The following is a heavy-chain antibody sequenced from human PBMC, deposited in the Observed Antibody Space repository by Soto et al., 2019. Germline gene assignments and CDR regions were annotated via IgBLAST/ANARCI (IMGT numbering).Heavy chain of an antibody. J-gene: IGHJ6*02. Sequence: SETLSLTCTVSGGSISSGDYYWSWIRQPPGKGLEWIGYIYYSGSTYYNPSFESRVAISVDTSKNQFSLNLTSVTAADTAVYYCARARLYDFWSGYAPYYGMDVCGQGTTVTVSS. CDR3: ARARLYDFWSGYAPYYGMDV. D-gene: IGHD3-3*01. CDR1: GGSISSGDYY. CDR2: IYYSGST. V-gene: IGHV4-30-4*01.